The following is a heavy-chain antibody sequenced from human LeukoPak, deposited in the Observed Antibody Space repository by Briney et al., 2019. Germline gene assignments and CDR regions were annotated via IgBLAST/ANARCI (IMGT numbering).Heavy chain of an antibody. CDR1: GFTFGNHW. CDR2: IKEDGSET. D-gene: IGHD3-22*01. J-gene: IGHJ4*02. Sequence: GGSLRLSCAASGFTFGNHWMTWVRQAPGKGLEWLAHIKEDGSETAYVDSVRGRFTISRDNSKNSLYLQMNSLRTEDTALYYCAKDIEYDSSGYYLDPEYYFDYWGQGTLVTVSS. CDR3: AKDIEYDSSGYYLDPEYYFDY. V-gene: IGHV3-7*03.